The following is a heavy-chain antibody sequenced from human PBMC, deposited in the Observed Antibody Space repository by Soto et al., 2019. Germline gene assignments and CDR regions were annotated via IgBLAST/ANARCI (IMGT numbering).Heavy chain of an antibody. J-gene: IGHJ6*02. CDR1: GFTFSSYG. CDR2: ISYDGSNK. Sequence: GGSLRLSCAASGFTFSSYGMHWVRQAPGKGLEWVAVISYDGSNKYYADSVKGRFTISRDNSKNTLYLQMNSLRAEDTAVYYCAKPFHPYYYYGMDVWGQGTTVTVSS. CDR3: AKPFHPYYYYGMDV. V-gene: IGHV3-30*18.